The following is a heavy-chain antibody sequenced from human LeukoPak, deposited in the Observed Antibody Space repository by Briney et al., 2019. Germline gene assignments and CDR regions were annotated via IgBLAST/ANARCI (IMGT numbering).Heavy chain of an antibody. CDR2: IYHIGRT. J-gene: IGHJ4*02. CDR3: ARDGGYGHYDY. D-gene: IGHD5-18*01. CDR1: GGSISSGDYS. V-gene: IGHV4-30-2*01. Sequence: PSQTLSLTCAVSGGSISSGDYSWSWIRQPPGKGLEWIGYIYHIGRTFYNPSLKSRVTISVDTSKNQISLEVTSVTAADTAVYYCARDGGYGHYDYWGRGTLVTVSS.